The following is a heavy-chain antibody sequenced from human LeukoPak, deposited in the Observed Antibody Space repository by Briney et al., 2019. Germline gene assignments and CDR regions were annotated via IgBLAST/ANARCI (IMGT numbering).Heavy chain of an antibody. CDR1: GGSFSGYY. V-gene: IGHV4-34*01. CDR3: ASLAGYSSSWYYYYYYMDV. D-gene: IGHD6-13*01. J-gene: IGHJ6*03. CDR2: INHSGST. Sequence: PSETLSLTCAVYGGSFSGYYWSWIRQPPGKGLEWIGEINHSGSTNYNPSLKSRVTISVDTSKNQFSLKLSSVTAADTAVYYCASLAGYSSSWYYYYYYMDVWGKGTTVTVSS.